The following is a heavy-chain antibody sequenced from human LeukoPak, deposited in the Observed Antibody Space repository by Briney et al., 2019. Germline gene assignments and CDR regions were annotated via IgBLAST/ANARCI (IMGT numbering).Heavy chain of an antibody. CDR1: GFTFSSYE. Sequence: GGSLRLSCEASGFTFSSYEMNWVRQAPGKGLEWVSYISSSGKTIYYADSTKGRFTVSRDNAKNSLYLLMNSLRAEDTAVYYCATTSIAAAVPGCFDYWGQGTLVTVFS. CDR3: ATTSIAAAVPGCFDY. D-gene: IGHD6-13*01. V-gene: IGHV3-48*03. J-gene: IGHJ4*02. CDR2: ISSSGKTI.